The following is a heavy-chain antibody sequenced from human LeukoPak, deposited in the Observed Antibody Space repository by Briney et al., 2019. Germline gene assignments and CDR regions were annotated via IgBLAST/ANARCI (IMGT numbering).Heavy chain of an antibody. V-gene: IGHV3-7*01. CDR3: ASDIVIVPGATD. Sequence: GGSLRLSCTASGFTFNNFWMSWVRQAPGKGLEWVANIKPDGSEKYYVDSVKGRFTISRDNVNSLVYLQMNSLRAEDTAVYYCASDIVIVPGATDWGQGTLVTVSS. J-gene: IGHJ4*02. D-gene: IGHD2-2*01. CDR1: GFTFNNFW. CDR2: IKPDGSEK.